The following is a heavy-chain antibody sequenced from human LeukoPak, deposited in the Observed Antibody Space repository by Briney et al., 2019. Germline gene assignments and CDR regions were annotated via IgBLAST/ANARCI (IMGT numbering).Heavy chain of an antibody. Sequence: SETLSLTCTVSGYSISSGYYWGWIRQPPGKGLEWIGSIYHSGSTYYNPSLKSRVTISVDTSKNQFSLKLSSVTAADTAVYYCARELRYSDWLFPISGQGGWFDPWGQGTLVTVSS. CDR3: ARELRYSDWLFPISGQGGWFDP. V-gene: IGHV4-38-2*02. CDR1: GYSISSGYY. CDR2: IYHSGST. J-gene: IGHJ5*02. D-gene: IGHD3-9*01.